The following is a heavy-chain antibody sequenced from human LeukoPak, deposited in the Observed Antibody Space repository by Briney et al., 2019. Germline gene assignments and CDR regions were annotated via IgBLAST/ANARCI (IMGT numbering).Heavy chain of an antibody. CDR2: ISSSSSTI. Sequence: TGGSLRLSCAASGFTFSSYSMNWVRQAPGKGLEWVSYISSSSSTIYYADSVKGRFTISRDNAKNSLYLQMNSLRDEDTAVYYCARVLGMITFGGVIVRVYYGMDVWGQGTTVTVSS. CDR3: ARVLGMITFGGVIVRVYYGMDV. V-gene: IGHV3-48*02. D-gene: IGHD3-16*02. J-gene: IGHJ6*02. CDR1: GFTFSSYS.